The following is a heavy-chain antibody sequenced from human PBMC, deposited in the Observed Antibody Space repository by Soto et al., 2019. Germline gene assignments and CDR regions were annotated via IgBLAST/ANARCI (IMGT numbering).Heavy chain of an antibody. J-gene: IGHJ6*02. CDR3: ARVGGYSFGFSRTYYYYGMDV. CDR1: GFTFSDYY. Sequence: GGSLRLSCAASGFTFSDYYMSWIRQAPGKGLEWVSYISSSGNTIYYADSVKGRFTISRDNAKNSLYLQMNSLRVEDTAVYYCARVGGYSFGFSRTYYYYGMDVWGQGTTVTVSS. V-gene: IGHV3-11*01. D-gene: IGHD5-18*01. CDR2: ISSSGNTI.